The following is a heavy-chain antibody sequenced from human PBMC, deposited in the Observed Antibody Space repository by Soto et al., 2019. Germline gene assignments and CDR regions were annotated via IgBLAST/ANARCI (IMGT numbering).Heavy chain of an antibody. V-gene: IGHV3-30-3*01. CDR2: ISYDGSNK. D-gene: IGHD6-13*01. CDR3: ARDDSSSWYGLFDY. J-gene: IGHJ4*02. Sequence: PGGSLRLSCAASGFTFSSYAMHWVRQAPGKGLEWVAVISYDGSNKYYADSVKGRFTISRDNSKNTLYLQMNSLRAEDTAVYYCARDDSSSWYGLFDYWGQGTLVTVSS. CDR1: GFTFSSYA.